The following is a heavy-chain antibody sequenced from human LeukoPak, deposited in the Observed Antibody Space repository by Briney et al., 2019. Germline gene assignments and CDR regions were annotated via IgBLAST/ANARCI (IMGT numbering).Heavy chain of an antibody. CDR2: IIPIFGTA. CDR3: VRSDIVVVPAAISFDY. J-gene: IGHJ4*02. V-gene: IGHV1-69*13. CDR1: GCTFSSYA. D-gene: IGHD2-2*01. Sequence: ASVKVSCKASGCTFSSYAISWVRQAPGQGLEWMGGIIPIFGTANYAQKFQGRVTITADESTSTAYMELSSLRSEDTAVYYCVRSDIVVVPAAISFDYWGQGTLVTVSS.